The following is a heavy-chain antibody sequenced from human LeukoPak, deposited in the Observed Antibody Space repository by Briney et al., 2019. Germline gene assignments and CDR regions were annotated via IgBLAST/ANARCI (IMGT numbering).Heavy chain of an antibody. CDR2: IKQDGSEK. V-gene: IGHV3-7*04. J-gene: IGHJ4*02. CDR3: ARSRGSIAARPTLFDY. D-gene: IGHD6-6*01. Sequence: PGGSLRLSCAASGFTFSSYWMSWDRQAPGNGLEWVANIKQDGSEKYYVDSVKGRFTISRDNAKNSLYLQMNSLRAEDTAVYYCARSRGSIAARPTLFDYWGQGTLVTVSS. CDR1: GFTFSSYW.